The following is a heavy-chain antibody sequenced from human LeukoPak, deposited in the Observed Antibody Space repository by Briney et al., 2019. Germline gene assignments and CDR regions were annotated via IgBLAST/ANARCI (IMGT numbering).Heavy chain of an antibody. Sequence: GASVKVSCKASGGTFSSYAISWVRQAPGQGLEWMGRIIPILGIANYAQKFQGRVTITADKSTSTAYMELSSLRSGDTAVYYCARPDWDGYNPFRFDYWGQGTLVTASS. CDR2: IIPILGIA. CDR1: GGTFSSYA. D-gene: IGHD5-24*01. J-gene: IGHJ4*02. CDR3: ARPDWDGYNPFRFDY. V-gene: IGHV1-69*04.